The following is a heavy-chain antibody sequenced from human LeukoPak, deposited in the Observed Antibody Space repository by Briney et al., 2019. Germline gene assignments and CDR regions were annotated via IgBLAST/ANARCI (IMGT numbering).Heavy chain of an antibody. V-gene: IGHV3-53*01. CDR1: GFTVSSNY. CDR3: AIPRSGSFDAFDI. D-gene: IGHD1-26*01. Sequence: GGSLRLSCAASGFTVSSNYMSWVRQAPGKGLEWVSIIYSGGSTYYADSVKGRFTVSRDNSKNTLYLQMNSLRAEDTAVYYCAIPRSGSFDAFDIWGQGTMVTVSS. J-gene: IGHJ3*02. CDR2: IYSGGST.